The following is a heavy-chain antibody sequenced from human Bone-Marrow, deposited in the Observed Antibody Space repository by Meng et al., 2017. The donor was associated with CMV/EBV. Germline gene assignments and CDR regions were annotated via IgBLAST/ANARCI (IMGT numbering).Heavy chain of an antibody. CDR2: IYHSGST. V-gene: IGHV4-31*02. CDR3: ARVLYSSSWVPLRFDP. D-gene: IGHD6-13*01. J-gene: IGHJ5*02. CDR1: GSISSGGYY. Sequence: GSISSGGYYWSWIRQHPGKGPEWIGYIYHSGSTYYNPSLKSRVTISVDTSKNQFSLKLSSVTAADTAVYYCARVLYSSSWVPLRFDPWGQGTLVTVSS.